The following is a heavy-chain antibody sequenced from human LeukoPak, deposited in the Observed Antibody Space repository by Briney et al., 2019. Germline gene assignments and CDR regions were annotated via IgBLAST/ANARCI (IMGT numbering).Heavy chain of an antibody. Sequence: PGGSLRLSCTASGFIFGDYGMTWFRQAPGKGLEWVGFIRSKSYGGTTEYAASVKGRFTISRDNAKNSLYLQMNSLRVEDTAVFYCAKVAKYYYGSETYYFFEHWGQGTPVTASS. CDR1: GFIFGDYG. CDR2: IRSKSYGGTT. V-gene: IGHV3-49*03. J-gene: IGHJ4*02. CDR3: AKVAKYYYGSETYYFFEH. D-gene: IGHD3-10*01.